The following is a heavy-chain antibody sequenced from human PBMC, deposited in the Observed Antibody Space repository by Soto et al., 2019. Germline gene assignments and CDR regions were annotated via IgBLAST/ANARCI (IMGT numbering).Heavy chain of an antibody. J-gene: IGHJ4*02. CDR2: IIPMSGAT. V-gene: IGHV1-69*12. D-gene: IGHD1-26*01. CDR3: ARGGPENDY. CDR1: GGTFSSYA. Sequence: QVQLVQSGAEVKKSGSSVKVSCKASGGTFSSYALSWVRQAPGQGIEWMGGIIPMSGATNYAQKFQGRVTFTADESTNTAYLELTSLRSEDTAVYYCARGGPENDYWGQGTLVTVSS.